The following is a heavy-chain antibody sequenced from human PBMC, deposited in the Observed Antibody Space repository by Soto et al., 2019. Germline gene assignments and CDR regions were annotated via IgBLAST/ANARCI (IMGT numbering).Heavy chain of an antibody. V-gene: IGHV4-59*01. CDR1: GGSISSYY. J-gene: IGHJ5*02. Sequence: PSETLSLTCTVSGGSISSYYWSWIRQPPGKGLEWIGYIYYSGSTNYNPSLKSRVTISVDTSKNQFSLKLSSVTAADTAVYYCARVSLYSSGWSATSRYNWFDPWGQGTLVTVSS. D-gene: IGHD6-19*01. CDR2: IYYSGST. CDR3: ARVSLYSSGWSATSRYNWFDP.